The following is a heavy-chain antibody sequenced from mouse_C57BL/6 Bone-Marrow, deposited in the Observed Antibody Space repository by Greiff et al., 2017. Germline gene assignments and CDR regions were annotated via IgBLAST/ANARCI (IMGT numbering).Heavy chain of an antibody. CDR2: INPGSGGT. CDR3: ARRGTYYSNYGFYYAMDY. V-gene: IGHV1-54*01. D-gene: IGHD2-5*01. CDR1: GYAFTNYL. J-gene: IGHJ4*01. Sequence: QLQESGAELVRPGTSVKVSCKASGYAFTNYLIEWVKQRPGQGLEWIGVINPGSGGTNYNEKFKGKATLTADKSSSTAYMQLSSLTSEDSAVYFCARRGTYYSNYGFYYAMDYWGQGTSVTVSS.